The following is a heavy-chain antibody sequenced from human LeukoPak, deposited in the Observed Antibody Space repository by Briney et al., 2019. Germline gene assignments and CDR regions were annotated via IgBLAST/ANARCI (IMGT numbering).Heavy chain of an antibody. V-gene: IGHV4-39*01. D-gene: IGHD1-26*01. CDR1: GGSISSSSYY. Sequence: PSETLSLTCTVSGGSISSSSYYWGWIRRPPGKGLEWIGSIYYSGSTYYNPSLKSRVTISVDTSKNQFSLKLSSVTAADTAVYYCARPVHIVGAHDAFDIWGQGTMVTVSS. CDR2: IYYSGST. CDR3: ARPVHIVGAHDAFDI. J-gene: IGHJ3*02.